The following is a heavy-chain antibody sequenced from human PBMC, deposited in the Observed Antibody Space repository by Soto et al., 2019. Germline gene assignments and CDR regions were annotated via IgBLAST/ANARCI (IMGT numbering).Heavy chain of an antibody. Sequence: QVQLVQSGAEVKKPGASVKVSCKASGYTFTGYYMHWVRQAPGQGLEWMGWINPNSGGTNYAQKFKGWGTMTRDTSISTAYMELSRLRSDDTAVYYCASPHTAMVTALAFDIWGQGTMVTVSS. V-gene: IGHV1-2*04. CDR2: INPNSGGT. D-gene: IGHD5-18*01. CDR1: GYTFTGYY. CDR3: ASPHTAMVTALAFDI. J-gene: IGHJ3*02.